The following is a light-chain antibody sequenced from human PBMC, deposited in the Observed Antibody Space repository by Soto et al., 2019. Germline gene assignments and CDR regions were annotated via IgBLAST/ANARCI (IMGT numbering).Light chain of an antibody. CDR1: SSDVGGYGY. J-gene: IGLJ1*01. CDR3: KSYTSTSTLYV. Sequence: QSALTQPASVSGSPGQSITISCTGTSSDVGGYGYVSWYQQHPGKAPKIIIYELSNRPSGVSDRFSGSKSGNTASLTISGLQAEDEADYYCKSYTSTSTLYVFGTGTKLTVL. V-gene: IGLV2-14*01. CDR2: ELS.